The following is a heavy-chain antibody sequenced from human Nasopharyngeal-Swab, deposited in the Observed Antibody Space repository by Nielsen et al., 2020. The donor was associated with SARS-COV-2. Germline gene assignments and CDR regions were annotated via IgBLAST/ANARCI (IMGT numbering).Heavy chain of an antibody. CDR2: IRSKGNNYAT. Sequence: GESLKISCAASGFTFSDSAIHWVRQASGKGLEWVGRIRSKGNNYATAYAASMKGRFIIFRDDPTNTAYLQMNSLKTEDTAVYYCTRCGGGCYSGRDWGQGTLVTVSS. J-gene: IGHJ4*02. V-gene: IGHV3-73*01. D-gene: IGHD2-21*02. CDR3: TRCGGGCYSGRD. CDR1: GFTFSDSA.